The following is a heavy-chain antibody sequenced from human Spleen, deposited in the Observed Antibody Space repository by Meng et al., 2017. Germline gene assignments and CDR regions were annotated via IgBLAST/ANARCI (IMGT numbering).Heavy chain of an antibody. CDR2: MNANSGNT. D-gene: IGHD1-26*01. Sequence: HVWVVQTGSELRQPGASVKVSCKASGYTFTRHAINWVRQAPGQGLEWMGWMNANSGNTGYAQKFQGRVTMTRNTSISTAYMELSSLRSEDTAVYYCARLGAIDYWGQGTLVTVSS. CDR1: GYTFTRHA. CDR3: ARLGAIDY. V-gene: IGHV1-8*01. J-gene: IGHJ4*02.